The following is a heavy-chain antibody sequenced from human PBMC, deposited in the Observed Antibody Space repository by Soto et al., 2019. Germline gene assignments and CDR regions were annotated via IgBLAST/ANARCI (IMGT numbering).Heavy chain of an antibody. CDR1: GFTFSSYG. Sequence: QVQLVESGGGVVQPGRSLRLSCAASGFTFSSYGMHWVRQAPGKGLEWVAVVSYDGNNEYYADSVKDRFTISRDNSKNTLYLQMNSLRAEDTAMYYGAKTITTPAVSSYSRDSTGRGALIDYWGQGTLVIVSS. V-gene: IGHV3-30*18. D-gene: IGHD3-3*01. CDR3: AKTITTPAVSSYSRDSTGRGALIDY. CDR2: VSYDGNNE. J-gene: IGHJ4*02.